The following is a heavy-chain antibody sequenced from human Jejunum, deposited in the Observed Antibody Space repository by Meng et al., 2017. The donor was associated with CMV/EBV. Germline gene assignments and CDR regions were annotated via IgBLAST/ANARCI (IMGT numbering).Heavy chain of an antibody. Sequence: QAQLVQSGGEGKKPGASLNVSCKASCYTFTNYGITWVRQAPGQGLEWMGWISAYNGNINYAQTLQGRVTMTTDTSTSTAYMELKSLRSDDTAVYYCARVEVGITSGDYWGQGTLVTVSS. V-gene: IGHV1-18*01. CDR2: ISAYNGNI. D-gene: IGHD1-26*01. J-gene: IGHJ4*02. CDR1: CYTFTNYG. CDR3: ARVEVGITSGDY.